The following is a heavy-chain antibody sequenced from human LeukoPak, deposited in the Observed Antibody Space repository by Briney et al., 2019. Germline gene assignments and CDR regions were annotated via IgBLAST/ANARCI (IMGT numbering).Heavy chain of an antibody. Sequence: ASVKVSCKXSGGTFSSYTISWVRQAPGQGLERMGRIIPILGIANYAQKFQGRVTITADKSTSTAYMELSSLRSEDTAVYYCARDPLPFGELLLETLNFDYWGQGTLVTVSS. V-gene: IGHV1-69*04. CDR3: ARDPLPFGELLLETLNFDY. J-gene: IGHJ4*02. CDR2: IIPILGIA. D-gene: IGHD3-10*01. CDR1: GGTFSSYT.